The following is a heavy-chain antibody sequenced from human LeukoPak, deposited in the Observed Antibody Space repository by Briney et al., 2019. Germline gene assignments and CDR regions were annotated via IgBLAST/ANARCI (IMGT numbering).Heavy chain of an antibody. CDR2: INHSGST. CDR1: GGSFSGYY. V-gene: IGHV4-34*01. J-gene: IGHJ4*02. D-gene: IGHD2-2*01. CDR3: ARHPLYCTSASCYGVDY. Sequence: SETLSLTCAVYGGSFSGYYWSWIRQPPGKGLEWIGEINHSGSTDYNPSLKSRVTISVDTSKNQFSLKLSSVTAADTAVYYCARHPLYCTSASCYGVDYWGQGTLVTVSS.